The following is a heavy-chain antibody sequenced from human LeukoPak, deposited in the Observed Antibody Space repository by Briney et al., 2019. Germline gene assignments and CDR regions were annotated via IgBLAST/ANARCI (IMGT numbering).Heavy chain of an antibody. CDR3: ARETSQKGAHYMDV. CDR1: GGSINSGNNY. V-gene: IGHV4-61*10. Sequence: SETLSLTCTVSGGSINSGNNYWSWIRQPAGKGLEWIGHIYSSGSTNYNPSLKSRVTISVDTSKNQFSLKLSSVTAADTAVYYCARETSQKGAHYMDVWGKGTTVTISS. D-gene: IGHD3-16*01. J-gene: IGHJ6*03. CDR2: IYSSGST.